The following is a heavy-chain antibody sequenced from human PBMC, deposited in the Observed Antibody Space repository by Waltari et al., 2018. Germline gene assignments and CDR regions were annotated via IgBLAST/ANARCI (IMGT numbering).Heavy chain of an antibody. D-gene: IGHD3-10*01. CDR3: ARDRDRGTGPFDY. CDR1: GGSISSYY. J-gene: IGHJ4*02. Sequence: QVQLQESGPGLVKPSETLSLTCTVPGGSISSYYWSWIRQPPGKGLEWIGYIYYSGSTNYNPSLKSRVTISVDTSKNQFSLKLSSVTAADTAVYYCARDRDRGTGPFDYWGQGTLVTVSS. V-gene: IGHV4-59*01. CDR2: IYYSGST.